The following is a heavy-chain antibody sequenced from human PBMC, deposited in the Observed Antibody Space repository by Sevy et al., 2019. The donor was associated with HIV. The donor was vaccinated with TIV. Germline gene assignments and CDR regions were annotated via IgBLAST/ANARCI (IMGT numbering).Heavy chain of an antibody. D-gene: IGHD1-26*01. V-gene: IGHV3-23*01. CDR1: GFTFSNYA. J-gene: IGHJ4*02. CDR2: ISGSGGST. CDR3: AKWSELPSSPFDY. Sequence: GGSLILSCAASGFTFSNYAMSWVRHAPGKGLEWVSAISGSGGSTYYADSVKGRFTISRDNSKNTLFLQMNSPRAEDTAVYFCAKWSELPSSPFDYWGQGTLVTVSS.